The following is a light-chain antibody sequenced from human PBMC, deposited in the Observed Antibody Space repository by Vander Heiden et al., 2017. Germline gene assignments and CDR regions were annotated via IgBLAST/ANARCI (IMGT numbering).Light chain of an antibody. CDR3: AAWDDSLSGGV. V-gene: IGLV1-47*01. Sequence: QSVLTQPPSASGTLGQRVTISCSGSSSNIGSNYVYWYQQLPGTAPELLIYRNNQRPSGVPDRFSGSKSGTSASLAISGLRSEDEADYYCAAWDDSLSGGVFGGGTKLTVL. J-gene: IGLJ3*02. CDR2: RNN. CDR1: SSNIGSNY.